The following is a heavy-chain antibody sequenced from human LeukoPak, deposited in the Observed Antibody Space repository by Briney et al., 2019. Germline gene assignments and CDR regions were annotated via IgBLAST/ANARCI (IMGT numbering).Heavy chain of an antibody. D-gene: IGHD6-13*01. CDR3: ARGSGATYSSSWYLDY. Sequence: GGSLRLSCAASGFTFSSYSMNWVRQAPGKGLEWVSSISSSSSYIYYADSVKGRFTISRDNAENSLYLQMNSLRAGDTAVYYCARGSGATYSSSWYLDYWGQGTLVTVSS. CDR2: ISSSSSYI. V-gene: IGHV3-21*01. CDR1: GFTFSSYS. J-gene: IGHJ4*02.